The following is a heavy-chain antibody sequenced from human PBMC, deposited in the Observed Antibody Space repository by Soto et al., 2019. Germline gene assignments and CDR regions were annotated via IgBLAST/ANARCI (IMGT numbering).Heavy chain of an antibody. D-gene: IGHD2-21*02. CDR3: ARGGDIAVVTSNFPDY. Sequence: PSETLSLTCAVSGYSMTNGYFWCCIRQAPGKGLEWIGSIYHNGRTYYNPSLRSRVTISLDTSKNQFSLKLSSVTATDTAVYYCARGGDIAVVTSNFPDYWGQGTLVTVSS. CDR1: GYSMTNGYF. V-gene: IGHV4-38-2*01. J-gene: IGHJ4*02. CDR2: IYHNGRT.